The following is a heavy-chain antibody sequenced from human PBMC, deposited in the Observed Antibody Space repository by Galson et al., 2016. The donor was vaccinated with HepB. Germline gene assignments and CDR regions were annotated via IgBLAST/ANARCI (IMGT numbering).Heavy chain of an antibody. CDR3: ARTGRMVIAFDWFDP. CDR1: GYTFTNFA. CDR2: ISTYNGDT. Sequence: SVKVSCKASGYTFTNFAISWIRQAPGRGLEWMGWISTYNGDTKVAQKLQGRVTMTRDKSTTTAYMELTGLRSDDTAVYYCARTGRMVIAFDWFDPWGQGTLVTVSS. V-gene: IGHV1-18*01. J-gene: IGHJ5*02. D-gene: IGHD2-21*01.